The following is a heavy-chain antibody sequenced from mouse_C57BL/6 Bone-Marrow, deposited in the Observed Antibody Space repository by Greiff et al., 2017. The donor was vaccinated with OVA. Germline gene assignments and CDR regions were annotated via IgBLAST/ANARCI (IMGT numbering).Heavy chain of an antibody. CDR1: GFTFSSYA. J-gene: IGHJ3*01. CDR3: ARDPSFAY. CDR2: ISDGGSYT. Sequence: DVMLVESGGGLVKPGGSLKLSCAASGFTFSSYAMSWVRQTPEKRLEWVATISDGGSYTYYPDNVKGRFTISRDNAKNNLYLQMSHLKSEDTAMYYCARDPSFAYWCQGTLVTVSA. V-gene: IGHV5-4*01.